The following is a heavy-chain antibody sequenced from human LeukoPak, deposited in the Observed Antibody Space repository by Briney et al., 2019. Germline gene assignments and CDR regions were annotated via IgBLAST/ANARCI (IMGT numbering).Heavy chain of an antibody. Sequence: SETLSLTCTVSGGSISSTSYYWGWIRQPPGKGLEWIGTIYYTGSTYYNPSLKSRVTTSVDRSKNQFSLKLRSVTAADTAVYYCARQAESRIAVAATGLYYFDYWGQGTLVTVSS. D-gene: IGHD6-19*01. CDR1: GGSISSTSYY. CDR2: IYYTGST. J-gene: IGHJ4*02. CDR3: ARQAESRIAVAATGLYYFDY. V-gene: IGHV4-39*01.